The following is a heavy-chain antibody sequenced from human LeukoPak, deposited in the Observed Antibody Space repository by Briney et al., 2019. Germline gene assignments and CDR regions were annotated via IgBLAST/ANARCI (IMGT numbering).Heavy chain of an antibody. CDR1: GFTFSSYE. V-gene: IGHV3-48*03. CDR3: TKEGLPSGSSWSAWFDP. D-gene: IGHD3-10*01. J-gene: IGHJ5*02. CDR2: ISSSGSTI. Sequence: GGSLRLSCAASGFTFSSYEMNWVRQAPGKGLEWVSYISSSGSTIYYADSVKGQFTISRDNAKNSLYLQMNSLRAEDTAVYYCTKEGLPSGSSWSAWFDPWGQGTLVTVSS.